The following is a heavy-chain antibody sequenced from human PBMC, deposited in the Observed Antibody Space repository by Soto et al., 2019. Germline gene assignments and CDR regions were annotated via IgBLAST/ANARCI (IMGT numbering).Heavy chain of an antibody. CDR2: ISSTSSNI. Sequence: PGGSLRLSCAASGFTFSTYSMNWVRQAPGKGLEWVSYISSTSSNIQYADSVKGRFTISRDNAKNSLYLQMSSLRDEDTAVYYCARAHTVAGTAFEYWGQGTLVTVSS. V-gene: IGHV3-48*02. J-gene: IGHJ4*02. CDR3: ARAHTVAGTAFEY. CDR1: GFTFSTYS. D-gene: IGHD2-21*02.